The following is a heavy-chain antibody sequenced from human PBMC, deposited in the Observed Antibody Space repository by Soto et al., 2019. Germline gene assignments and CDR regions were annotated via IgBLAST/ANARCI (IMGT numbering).Heavy chain of an antibody. V-gene: IGHV3-30*18. CDR2: ISYDGSNK. Sequence: QVQLVESGGGVVQPGRSLRLSCAASGFTFSSFGMHWVRQAPGKGLEWVAVISYDGSNKYYADSVKGRFTISRDNSKNTLYLQMNSLRAEDTAVYYCAKDRGDAAYGGMDVW. CDR1: GFTFSSFG. D-gene: IGHD4-17*01. CDR3: AKDRGDAAYGGMDV. J-gene: IGHJ6*01.